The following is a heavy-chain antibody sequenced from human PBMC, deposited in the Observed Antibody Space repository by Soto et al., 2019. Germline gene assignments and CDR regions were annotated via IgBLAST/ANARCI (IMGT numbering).Heavy chain of an antibody. Sequence: PXESLGLSFASSGFTLSRHTMNWVRQAPGKGLEWVSFIGSRTSDIYYADSVKGRFTISRDNARNSLYLDLTRLRAEDTAVYFCVRDSYDNSGYPNTFDIWGQGTMVTVSS. CDR2: IGSRTSDI. D-gene: IGHD3-22*01. CDR3: VRDSYDNSGYPNTFDI. CDR1: GFTLSRHT. J-gene: IGHJ3*02. V-gene: IGHV3-21*01.